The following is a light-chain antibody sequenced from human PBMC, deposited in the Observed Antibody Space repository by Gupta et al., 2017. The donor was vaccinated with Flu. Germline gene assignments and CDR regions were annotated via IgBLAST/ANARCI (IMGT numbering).Light chain of an antibody. Sequence: VIISSTGTSSDVGGNDYVYQNRQHPGQAPELMIYGVTRWASGVPDRFSGSKAGNTASLTVSELQDDDEDHYYCSADGGKDDVIFGGGTKLTVL. J-gene: IGLJ2*01. CDR3: SADGGKDDVI. CDR1: SSDVGGNDY. CDR2: GVT. V-gene: IGLV2-8*01.